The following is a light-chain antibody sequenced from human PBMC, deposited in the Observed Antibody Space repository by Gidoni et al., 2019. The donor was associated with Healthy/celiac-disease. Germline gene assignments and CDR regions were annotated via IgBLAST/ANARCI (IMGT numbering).Light chain of an antibody. J-gene: IGKJ5*01. Sequence: EIVLTQSPATLSLSPGERATLAGRASQSVSSYLAWYQQRPGQAPRLLIYDASNRATGIPARFSGSGSGTDFTLTISSLEPEEFAVYYCQQRSNWPITFGQGTRLEIK. V-gene: IGKV3-11*01. CDR1: QSVSSY. CDR3: QQRSNWPIT. CDR2: DAS.